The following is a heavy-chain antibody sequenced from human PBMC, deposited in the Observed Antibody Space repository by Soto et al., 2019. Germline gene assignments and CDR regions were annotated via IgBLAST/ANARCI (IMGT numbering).Heavy chain of an antibody. J-gene: IGHJ3*02. CDR3: PRQEYPCALNI. Sequence: GESLKISCKGSGYSFTSYWIGWVRQMPGKGLEWMGIIYPGDSDTRYSPSFQCQVTISADKSISTVYLQLTSLKTSVTAMCYFPRQEYPCALNIWGQVTKVTV. V-gene: IGHV5-51*01. D-gene: IGHD3-3*02. CDR1: GYSFTSYW. CDR2: IYPGDSDT.